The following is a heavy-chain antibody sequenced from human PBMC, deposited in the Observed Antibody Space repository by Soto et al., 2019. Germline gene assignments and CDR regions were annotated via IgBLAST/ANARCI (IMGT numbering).Heavy chain of an antibody. D-gene: IGHD2-2*01. CDR2: IYYSGST. V-gene: IGHV4-31*03. CDR3: ARGSYCSSTSCPSFWMDWFDP. Sequence: SETLSLTCTVSGGSISSGGYYWSWIRQHPGKGLEWIGYIYYSGSTYYNPSLKSRVTISVDTSKNQFSLMLSSVTAADTAVYYCARGSYCSSTSCPSFWMDWFDPWGQGTLVTVSS. J-gene: IGHJ5*02. CDR1: GGSISSGGYY.